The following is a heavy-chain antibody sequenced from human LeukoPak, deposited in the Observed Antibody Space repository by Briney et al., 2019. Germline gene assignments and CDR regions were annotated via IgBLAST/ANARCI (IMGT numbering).Heavy chain of an antibody. J-gene: IGHJ5*02. CDR3: ASTTIAAAGNPNWFDP. D-gene: IGHD6-13*01. V-gene: IGHV4-59*12. Sequence: PSETLSLTCTVSGGSISSYYWSWIRQPPGKGLEWIGYIYYSGSTNYNPSLKSRVTISVDTSKNQFSLKLSSVTAADAAVYYCASTTIAAAGNPNWFDPWGQGTLVTVSS. CDR2: IYYSGST. CDR1: GGSISSYY.